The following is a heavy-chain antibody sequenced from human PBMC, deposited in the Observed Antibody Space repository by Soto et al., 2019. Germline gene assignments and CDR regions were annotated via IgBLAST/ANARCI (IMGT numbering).Heavy chain of an antibody. D-gene: IGHD3-3*01. J-gene: IGHJ6*02. CDR1: GFTFSSYA. V-gene: IGHV3-23*01. CDR3: AKQVNYDFWSGYYFPYYYYYGMDV. CDR2: ISGSGGST. Sequence: EVQLLESGGGLVQPGGSLRLSCAASGFTFSSYAMSWVRQAPGKGLEWVSAISGSGGSTYYADSVKGRFTISRDNSKNTLYLQMNSLRAEDTAVYYCAKQVNYDFWSGYYFPYYYYYGMDVWGQGTTVTVSS.